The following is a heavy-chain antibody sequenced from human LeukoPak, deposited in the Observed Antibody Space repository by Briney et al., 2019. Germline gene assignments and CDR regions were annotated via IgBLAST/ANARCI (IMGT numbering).Heavy chain of an antibody. CDR1: GGSISSDY. CDR2: IYYSGDT. D-gene: IGHD4-17*01. J-gene: IGHJ4*02. V-gene: IGHV4-59*08. Sequence: SETLSLTCTDSGGSISSDYLSWVRQPPGKGLEWIGYIYYSGDTNYNPSLKSRVTISMDTSKKLFSLKLSSVTAADAAVYYCARLLYGGYVVDYWGQGTLVTVSS. CDR3: ARLLYGGYVVDY.